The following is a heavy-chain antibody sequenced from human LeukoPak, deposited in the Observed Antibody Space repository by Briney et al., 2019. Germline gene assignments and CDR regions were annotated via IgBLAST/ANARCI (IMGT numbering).Heavy chain of an antibody. Sequence: SETLSLTCAVYGGSFSGYYWSWIRQPPGKGLEWIGEINHSGSTNYNPSLKSRVTISVDTSKNQFSLKLSSVTAVDTAVYYCARESFYSPRIDNWGQGTLVTVSS. J-gene: IGHJ4*02. D-gene: IGHD5/OR15-5a*01. V-gene: IGHV4-34*01. CDR1: GGSFSGYY. CDR3: ARESFYSPRIDN. CDR2: INHSGST.